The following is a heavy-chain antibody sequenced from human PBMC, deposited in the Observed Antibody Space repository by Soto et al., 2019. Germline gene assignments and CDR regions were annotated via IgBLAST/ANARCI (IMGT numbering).Heavy chain of an antibody. CDR1: GFSVSDHY. Sequence: EVQLVESGGGLIQPGGSLRLSCAASGFSVSDHYVTWVRQAPGKGLEWVSVIYAGGDTFYADSVKGRFTISRDTSENMVYLQMRSLTVEDTAVYHCARGLGFCSGGACYEYWGQGTVVTVSS. J-gene: IGHJ4*02. CDR3: ARGLGFCSGGACYEY. CDR2: IYAGGDT. V-gene: IGHV3-53*01. D-gene: IGHD2-15*01.